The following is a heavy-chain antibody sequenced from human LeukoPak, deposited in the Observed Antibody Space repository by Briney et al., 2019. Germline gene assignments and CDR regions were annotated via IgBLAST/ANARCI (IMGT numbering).Heavy chain of an antibody. J-gene: IGHJ5*02. Sequence: SETLSLTCAVYGGSFSGYYWSWIRQPAGKGLEWIGRIYTSGSTNYNPSLKSRVTMSVDTSKNQFSLKLSSVTAADTAVYYCARYGHDYGDYAWFDPWGQGTLVAVSS. CDR1: GGSFSGYY. V-gene: IGHV4-59*10. CDR3: ARYGHDYGDYAWFDP. CDR2: IYTSGST. D-gene: IGHD4-17*01.